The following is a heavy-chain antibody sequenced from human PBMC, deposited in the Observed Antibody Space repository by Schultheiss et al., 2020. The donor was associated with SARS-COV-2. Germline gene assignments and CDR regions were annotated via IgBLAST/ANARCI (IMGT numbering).Heavy chain of an antibody. J-gene: IGHJ5*02. CDR3: ARTGGVPAAMGWFDP. Sequence: SETLSLTCTVSGGSISSYYWSWIRQPPGKGLEWIGEINHSGSTNYNPSLKSRVTISVDTSKNQFSLKLSSVTAADTAVYYCARTGGVPAAMGWFDPWGQGTLVTVSS. V-gene: IGHV4-34*01. D-gene: IGHD2-2*01. CDR1: GGSISSYY. CDR2: INHSGST.